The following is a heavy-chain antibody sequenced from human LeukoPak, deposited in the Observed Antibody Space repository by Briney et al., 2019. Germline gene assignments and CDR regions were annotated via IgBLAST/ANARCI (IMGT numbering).Heavy chain of an antibody. D-gene: IGHD6-13*01. CDR2: IYYSGST. J-gene: IGHJ4*02. V-gene: IGHV4-59*01. Sequence: KPSETLSLTXTVSGGSIGSYYWSWIRQAPGKGLEWLGYIYYSGSTNYNPSLKSRVTISVDTSKNQFSLKLSSVTAADTAVYYCARDVAAADYYFDYWGQGTLVTVSS. CDR1: GGSIGSYY. CDR3: ARDVAAADYYFDY.